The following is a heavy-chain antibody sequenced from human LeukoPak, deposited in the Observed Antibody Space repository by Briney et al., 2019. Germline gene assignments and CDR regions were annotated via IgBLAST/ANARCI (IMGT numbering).Heavy chain of an antibody. CDR2: IIPIFGTA. CDR3: ARDLGLAYCGGDCYHFDY. CDR1: GGTFSSYA. Sequence: ASVKVSCKASGGTFSSYAISWVRQAPGQGLEWMGGIIPIFGTANYAQKFQGRVTITADESTSTAYMELSSLRSEDTAVYYCARDLGLAYCGGDCYHFDYWGQGTLVTVSS. V-gene: IGHV1-69*13. D-gene: IGHD2-21*01. J-gene: IGHJ4*02.